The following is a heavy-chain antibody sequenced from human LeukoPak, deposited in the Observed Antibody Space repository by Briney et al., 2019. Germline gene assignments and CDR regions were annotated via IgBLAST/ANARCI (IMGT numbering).Heavy chain of an antibody. CDR2: INHSGST. V-gene: IGHV4-34*01. CDR1: GGSFSGYY. CDR3: ARTHPYDFWSGYYRQPFPYFDY. Sequence: KTSETLSLTCAVYGGSFSGYYWSWIRQPPGKGLEWIGEINHSGSTNYNPSLKSRVTISVDTSKNQFSLKLSSVTAADTAVYYCARTHPYDFWSGYYRQPFPYFDYWGQGTLVTVSS. J-gene: IGHJ4*02. D-gene: IGHD3-3*01.